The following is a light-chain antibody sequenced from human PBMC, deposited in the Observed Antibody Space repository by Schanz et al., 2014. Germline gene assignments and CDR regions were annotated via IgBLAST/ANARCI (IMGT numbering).Light chain of an antibody. CDR2: DVS. V-gene: IGLV2-11*01. CDR3: CSYAGSRWV. Sequence: QSALTQPRSVSGSPGRSVTISCTGTSSDVGGYNSVSWFQQHPGRAPTLMIYDVSKRPSGVPDRFSGSQSGNTASLTISGLQAEDESDYYCCSYAGSRWVFGGGTKLTVL. CDR1: SSDVGGYNS. J-gene: IGLJ3*02.